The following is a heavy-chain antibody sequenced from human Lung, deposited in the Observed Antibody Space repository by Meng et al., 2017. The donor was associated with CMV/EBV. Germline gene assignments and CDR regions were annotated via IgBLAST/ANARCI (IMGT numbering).Heavy chain of an antibody. CDR2: IKQDGSEK. J-gene: IGHJ6*02. CDR1: GFTFSSYW. D-gene: IGHD2-2*01. V-gene: IGHV3-7*04. CDR3: ARAIVVPAAPYYYYYGMDV. Sequence: GESXKISCAASGFTFSSYWMSWVRQAPGKGLEWVANIKQDGSEKYYVVSVKGRFTISRDNAKNSLYLQMNSLRAEDTAVYYCARAIVVPAAPYYYYYGMDVWXQGTTVTVSS.